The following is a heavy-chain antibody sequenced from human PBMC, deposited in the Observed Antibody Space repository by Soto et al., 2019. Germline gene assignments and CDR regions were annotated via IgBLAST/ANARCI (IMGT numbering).Heavy chain of an antibody. CDR1: GGSFSGYY. Sequence: SETLSLTCAVYGGSFSGYYWSWIRQPPGKGLEWIGEINHSGSTNYNPSLKSRVTISVDTSKNQFPLKLSSVTAADTAVYYCARGYLLLRYFDWLLPPGMDVWGQGTTVT. V-gene: IGHV4-34*01. D-gene: IGHD3-9*01. J-gene: IGHJ6*02. CDR2: INHSGST. CDR3: ARGYLLLRYFDWLLPPGMDV.